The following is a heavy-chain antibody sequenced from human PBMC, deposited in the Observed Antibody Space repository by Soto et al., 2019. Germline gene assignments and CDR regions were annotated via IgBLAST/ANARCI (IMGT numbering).Heavy chain of an antibody. CDR1: GYTFTSYG. Sequence: GASVKVSCKASGYTFTSYGISWVRQAPGQGLEWMGWISAYNGNTNYAQKLQGRVTMTTDTSTSTAYMELRSLRSDDTAVYYCARVNVVVVPAAKYNWFDPWCQGTLVTVSS. CDR3: ARVNVVVVPAAKYNWFDP. V-gene: IGHV1-18*04. J-gene: IGHJ5*02. D-gene: IGHD2-2*01. CDR2: ISAYNGNT.